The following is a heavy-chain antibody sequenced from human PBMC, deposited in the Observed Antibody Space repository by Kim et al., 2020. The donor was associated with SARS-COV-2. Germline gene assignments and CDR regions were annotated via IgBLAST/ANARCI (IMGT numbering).Heavy chain of an antibody. V-gene: IGHV3-30*18. CDR3: AKGLAWYYDSSGYPTNYYFDY. CDR1: GFTFSSYG. CDR2: ISYDGSNK. Sequence: GGSLRLSCVASGFTFSSYGMHWVRQAPGKGLEWVAVISYDGSNKYYADSVKGRFTISRDNSKNTLYLQMNSLRAEDTAVYYCAKGLAWYYDSSGYPTNYYFDYWGQGTLVTVSS. J-gene: IGHJ4*02. D-gene: IGHD3-22*01.